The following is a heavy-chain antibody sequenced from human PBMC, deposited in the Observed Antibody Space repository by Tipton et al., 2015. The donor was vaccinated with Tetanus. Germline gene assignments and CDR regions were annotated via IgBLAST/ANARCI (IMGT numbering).Heavy chain of an antibody. V-gene: IGHV4-34*01. Sequence: TLSLTCAVYGGAFSGHYWTWIRQAPGKGLEWIGEIHPSGSTNYNASLRGRVTMSVDLTRKHVFLRMTPVTAADTAVYYCARGGSYSYGPRGFDLWGRGTLVTVSS. J-gene: IGHJ2*01. D-gene: IGHD5-18*01. CDR2: IHPSGST. CDR3: ARGGSYSYGPRGFDL. CDR1: GGAFSGHY.